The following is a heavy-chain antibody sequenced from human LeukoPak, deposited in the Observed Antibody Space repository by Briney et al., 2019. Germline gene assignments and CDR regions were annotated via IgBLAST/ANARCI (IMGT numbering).Heavy chain of an antibody. CDR3: ARDSHSSSWYSEFDY. CDR1: GFTLSDYW. D-gene: IGHD6-13*01. Sequence: GGSLRLSCAASGFTLSDYWVHWVRQAPGEGLVWVSRINEPGTWPTYEDSVKGRFTISRDNAKNSLYLQMNSLRAEDTAVYYCARDSHSSSWYSEFDYWGQGTLVTVSS. CDR2: INEPGTWP. J-gene: IGHJ4*02. V-gene: IGHV3-74*03.